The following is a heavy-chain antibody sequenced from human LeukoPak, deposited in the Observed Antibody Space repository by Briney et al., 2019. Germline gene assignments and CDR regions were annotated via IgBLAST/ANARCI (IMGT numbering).Heavy chain of an antibody. J-gene: IGHJ4*02. CDR2: ISSGGSTT. Sequence: PGGSLRLSCAASGFTFRDYYMSWIRQAPGKGLEWISYISSGGSTTYYADSVKGRFTISRDNAKNSLYLQMNSLRAEDTALYYCAGSYYDFWSGYYSEWGQGTLVTVSS. D-gene: IGHD3-3*01. CDR1: GFTFRDYY. CDR3: AGSYYDFWSGYYSE. V-gene: IGHV3-11*01.